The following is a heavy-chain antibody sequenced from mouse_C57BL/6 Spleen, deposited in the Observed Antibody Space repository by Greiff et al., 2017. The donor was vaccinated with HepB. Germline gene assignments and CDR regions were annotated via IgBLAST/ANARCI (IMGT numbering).Heavy chain of an antibody. D-gene: IGHD1-1*01. CDR3: TTLHYYGSSYVGFAY. Sequence: EVQLQQSGAELVRPGASVKLSCTASGFNIKDYYMHWVKQRPEQGLEWIGRIDPEDGDTEYAPKFQGKATMTADTSSNTAYLQLSSLTSEDTAVYYCTTLHYYGSSYVGFAYWGQGTLVTVSA. CDR1: GFNIKDYY. CDR2: IDPEDGDT. J-gene: IGHJ3*01. V-gene: IGHV14-1*01.